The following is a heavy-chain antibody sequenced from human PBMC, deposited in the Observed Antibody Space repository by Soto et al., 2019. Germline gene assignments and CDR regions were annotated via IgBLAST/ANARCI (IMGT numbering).Heavy chain of an antibody. J-gene: IGHJ4*02. D-gene: IGHD1-7*01. CDR3: TRALREELPISYFDS. CDR2: IFWNDER. Sequence: QVTLKESGPVLVKPTETLTLTCTVSGFSLSKARMGVSWIRQPPGKALEWLAHIFWNDERSYSTSLKSRLTISKDTTKSQVVLTMTNMDPVDTGTYYCTRALREELPISYFDSWGQGTLVTVSS. V-gene: IGHV2-26*01. CDR1: GFSLSKARMG.